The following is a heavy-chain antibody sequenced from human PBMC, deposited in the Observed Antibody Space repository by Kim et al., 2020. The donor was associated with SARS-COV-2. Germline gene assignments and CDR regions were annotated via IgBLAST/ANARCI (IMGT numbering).Heavy chain of an antibody. CDR3: ARVELRGDWFDP. J-gene: IGHJ5*02. D-gene: IGHD3-10*01. V-gene: IGHV1-46*01. Sequence: SYAQKFQGRVTMTRDTSTSTVYMELSSLRSEDTAMYYCARVELRGDWFDPWGQGTLVTVSS.